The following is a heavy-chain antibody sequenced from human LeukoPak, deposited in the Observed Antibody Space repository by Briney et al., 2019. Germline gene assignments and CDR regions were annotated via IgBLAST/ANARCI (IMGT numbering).Heavy chain of an antibody. CDR2: IWYDGSNK. CDR1: GFTFSSYG. J-gene: IGHJ4*02. V-gene: IGHV3-33*01. D-gene: IGHD6-13*01. Sequence: GGSLRLSCAASGFTFSSYGMHWVRQAPGKGLEWVAVIWYDGSNKYYADSVKGRFTISRDNSKNTLYLQMNSLRAGDTAVYYCAREHVAAAGSFDYWGQGTLVTVSS. CDR3: AREHVAAAGSFDY.